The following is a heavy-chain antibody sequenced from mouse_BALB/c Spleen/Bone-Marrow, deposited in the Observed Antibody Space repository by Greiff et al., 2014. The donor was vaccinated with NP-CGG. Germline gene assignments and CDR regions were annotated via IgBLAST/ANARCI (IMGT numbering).Heavy chain of an antibody. Sequence: VQLQQSGAELVRPGASVKLSCKASGYTFTSYWINWVKQRPGQGLEWIGNIYPSDSYTNYNQKFKDKATLTVDKSSSTAYMQLSSPTSEDSAVYYRPRGLGAMDYWGQGTSVTVSS. V-gene: IGHV1-69*02. CDR3: PRGLGAMDY. CDR1: GYTFTSYW. CDR2: IYPSDSYT. D-gene: IGHD3-3*01. J-gene: IGHJ4*01.